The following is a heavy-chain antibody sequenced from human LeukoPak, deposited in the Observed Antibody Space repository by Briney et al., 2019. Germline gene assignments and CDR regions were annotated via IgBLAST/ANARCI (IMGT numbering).Heavy chain of an antibody. D-gene: IGHD3-3*01. Sequence: SETLSLTCAVYGGSFSGYYWSWIRQPPGKGLEWIGEINHSGSTNYNPSLKSRVTISVDTSTNQFSLKLSSVTAADTAVYYWAKGSHVLRFSYFYGMDVWGQGTTVTVSS. CDR3: AKGSHVLRFSYFYGMDV. J-gene: IGHJ6*02. CDR2: INHSGST. V-gene: IGHV4-34*01. CDR1: GGSFSGYY.